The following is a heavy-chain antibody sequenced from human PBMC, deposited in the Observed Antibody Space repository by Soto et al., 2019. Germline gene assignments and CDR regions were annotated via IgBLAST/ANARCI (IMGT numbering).Heavy chain of an antibody. D-gene: IGHD2-15*01. J-gene: IGHJ4*02. CDR3: AREYCSGGSCYDY. V-gene: IGHV4-4*02. CDR1: GGSISSSNW. CDR2: IYHSGST. Sequence: SETLSLTCAVSGGSISSSNWWSWVRQPPGKGLEWIGEIYHSGSTNYNPSLKSRVTISVDKSKNQFSLKLSSVTAADTAVYYCAREYCSGGSCYDYWGQGTLVTVSS.